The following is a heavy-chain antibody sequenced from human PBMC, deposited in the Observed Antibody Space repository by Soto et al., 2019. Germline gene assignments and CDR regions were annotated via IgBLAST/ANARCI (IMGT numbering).Heavy chain of an antibody. CDR2: ISTYNGNT. CDR3: ARDPGIAAPGRGLGDY. Sequence: QVQLVQSGAEVKKPGASVKVSCKASGYSFTTYGFSWVRQAPGQGLEWMGWISTYNGNTNYAQKLQGRVTMTTDTSTSTAYMELRSLRSVDTAVYYCARDPGIAAPGRGLGDYWGQGTLVTVSS. D-gene: IGHD6-13*01. V-gene: IGHV1-18*01. J-gene: IGHJ4*02. CDR1: GYSFTTYG.